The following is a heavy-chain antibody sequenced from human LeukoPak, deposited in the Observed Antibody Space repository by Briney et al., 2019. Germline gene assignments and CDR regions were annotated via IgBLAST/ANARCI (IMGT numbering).Heavy chain of an antibody. V-gene: IGHV4-59*01. CDR1: GVSISSYY. D-gene: IGHD7-27*01. CDR3: ARLGMVWFDP. J-gene: IGHJ5*02. CDR2: IYYSGST. Sequence: SETLSLTCTVSGVSISSYYWSWNRQPPGKGLEWIGYIYYSGSTNYNPSLKSRVTISVDTSKNQFSLKLSSVTAADTAVYYCARLGMVWFDPWGQGTLVTVSS.